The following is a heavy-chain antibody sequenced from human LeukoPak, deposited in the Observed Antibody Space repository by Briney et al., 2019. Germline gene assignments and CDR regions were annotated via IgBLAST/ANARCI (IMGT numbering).Heavy chain of an antibody. V-gene: IGHV3-49*04. CDR1: GLLFGDYG. Sequence: GGSLRLSCTASGLLFGDYGMTWVRQAPGKGLEWVGFIRSKPYGGTADYAESVKGRFTTSRGDSRTIAYLDMNGLKTEDSAVYHCTVQVIPSDKWFDPWGLGTPVSVSS. CDR2: IRSKPYGGTA. D-gene: IGHD2-21*01. J-gene: IGHJ5*02. CDR3: TVQVIPSDKWFDP.